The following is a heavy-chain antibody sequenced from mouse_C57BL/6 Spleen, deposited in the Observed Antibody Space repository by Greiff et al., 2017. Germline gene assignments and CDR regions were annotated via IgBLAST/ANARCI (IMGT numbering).Heavy chain of an antibody. J-gene: IGHJ1*03. Sequence: EVQLQESAGGLVQPKGSLKLSCAASGFTFNTYAMHWVRQAPGKGLEWVARIRSKSSNYATYYADSVKDRFTISRDDSQSMLYLQMNNLKTEDTAMYYCVRNYYGSSYWYFDVWGTGTTVTVSS. CDR2: IRSKSSNYAT. D-gene: IGHD1-1*01. CDR3: VRNYYGSSYWYFDV. CDR1: GFTFNTYA. V-gene: IGHV10-3*01.